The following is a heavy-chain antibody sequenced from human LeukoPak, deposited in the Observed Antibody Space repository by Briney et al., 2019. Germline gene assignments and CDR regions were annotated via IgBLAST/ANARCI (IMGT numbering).Heavy chain of an antibody. CDR3: ARDTRAHFPTAAARD. V-gene: IGHV3-33*01. CDR2: IWYDGSNK. J-gene: IGHJ4*02. Sequence: GRSLRLSCAASGFTFSSYGMHWVRQAPGKGLEWVAVIWYDGSNKYYADSVKGRFTISRDNSKNTLYLQMNSLRAEDTAVYYCARDTRAHFPTAAARDWGQGTLVTVSS. D-gene: IGHD6-13*01. CDR1: GFTFSSYG.